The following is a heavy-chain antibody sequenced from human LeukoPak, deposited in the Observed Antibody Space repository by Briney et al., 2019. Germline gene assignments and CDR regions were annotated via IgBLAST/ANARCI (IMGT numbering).Heavy chain of an antibody. V-gene: IGHV5-51*01. J-gene: IGHJ4*02. CDR2: IYPGDSDT. Sequence: GESLKISCKASGYTFTGDWIGWVRQMPGKGLEWMGVIYPGDSDTRYSPSFQGQVTISADKSISTAYLQWSSLKASDTAMYYCARLLRIAVAGTTRSGYYFDYWGQGTLVTVSS. CDR1: GYTFTGDW. CDR3: ARLLRIAVAGTTRSGYYFDY. D-gene: IGHD6-19*01.